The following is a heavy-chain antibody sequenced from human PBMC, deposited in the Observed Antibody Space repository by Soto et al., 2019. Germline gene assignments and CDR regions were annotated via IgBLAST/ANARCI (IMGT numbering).Heavy chain of an antibody. J-gene: IGHJ5*02. CDR1: GASIGSGGW. CDR2: IFHDGNT. D-gene: IGHD2-8*02. CDR3: ARHEGWTGPDQ. V-gene: IGHV4-4*02. Sequence: SETLSLTCAVSGASIGSGGWWSWVRQPPGKGLEWIAEIFHDGNTNYSPSLKSRVTISVDKSQNQSSLNVYSVTAADTAVYYCARHEGWTGPDQWGQGTLVTVSS.